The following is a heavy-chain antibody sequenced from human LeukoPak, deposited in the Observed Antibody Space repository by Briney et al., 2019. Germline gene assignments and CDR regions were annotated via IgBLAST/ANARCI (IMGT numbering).Heavy chain of an antibody. CDR3: ATDSWELLFRD. CDR1: GFAFSSYG. CDR2: ISYDGSNI. V-gene: IGHV3-30*03. D-gene: IGHD3-10*01. Sequence: GGSLRLSCAASGFAFSSYGMHWVRQAPGKGLEWVAVISYDGSNIYYADSVKGRFTISRDNSKNTLYLQMNSLRAEDTAVYYCATDSWELLFRDWGQGTLVTVSS. J-gene: IGHJ4*02.